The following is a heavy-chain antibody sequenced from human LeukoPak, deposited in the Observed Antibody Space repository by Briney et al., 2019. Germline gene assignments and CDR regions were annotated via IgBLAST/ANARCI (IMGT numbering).Heavy chain of an antibody. CDR3: AREWGYDFWSGSYTNAFDI. D-gene: IGHD3-3*01. CDR1: GGTFSSYA. Sequence: SVKVSCKASGGTFSSYAISWVRQAPGQGLEWMGGIIPIFGTANYAQKFQGRVTITADESTSTAYMELSSLRSEDTAVYYCAREWGYDFWSGSYTNAFDIWGQGTMVTVSS. J-gene: IGHJ3*02. CDR2: IIPIFGTA. V-gene: IGHV1-69*13.